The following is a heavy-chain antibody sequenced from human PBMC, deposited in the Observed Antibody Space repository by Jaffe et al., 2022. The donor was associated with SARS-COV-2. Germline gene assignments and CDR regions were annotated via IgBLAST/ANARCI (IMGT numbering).Heavy chain of an antibody. CDR2: MNWNGDST. J-gene: IGHJ4*02. CDR1: GFTFDDYG. Sequence: EVQLVESGGGVVRPGGSLRLSCAASGFTFDDYGMSWVRQAPGKGLEWVSGMNWNGDSTRYADSVKGRFTISRDNAKNSLYLQMNSLRAEDTALYHCARDLWRAGGGTRVAYWGQGTLVTVSS. D-gene: IGHD6-13*01. CDR3: ARDLWRAGGGTRVAY. V-gene: IGHV3-20*01.